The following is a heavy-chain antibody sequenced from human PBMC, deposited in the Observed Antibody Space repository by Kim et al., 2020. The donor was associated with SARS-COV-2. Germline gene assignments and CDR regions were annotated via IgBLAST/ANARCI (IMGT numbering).Heavy chain of an antibody. CDR1: GFTFDDYA. CDR2: LSGDGYST. Sequence: GGSLRLSCAASGFTFDDYAMHWVRQAPGKGLEWVSLLSGDGYSTYYADSVKGRFTISRDNSKNSLYLQMNSLRTEDTALYYCATDIGVTTNYYFYYYMDV. CDR3: ATDIGVTTNYYFYYYMDV. V-gene: IGHV3-43*02. D-gene: IGHD1-1*01. J-gene: IGHJ6*03.